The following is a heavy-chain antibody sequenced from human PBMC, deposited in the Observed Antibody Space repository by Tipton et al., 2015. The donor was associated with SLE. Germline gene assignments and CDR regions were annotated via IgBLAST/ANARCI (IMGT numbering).Heavy chain of an antibody. V-gene: IGHV4-59*11. CDR2: ISYSETT. CDR1: GGSFSGHY. J-gene: IGHJ4*02. Sequence: TLSLTCAVYGGSFSGHYWSWIRQPPGKGLEWIGYISYSETTNYNPSLKSRVTISVDTSKNQFSLKLRSVTAADTAVYYCAGAWQGYCSGGTCYVLDYWGQGTLVTVSS. CDR3: AGAWQGYCSGGTCYVLDY. D-gene: IGHD2-15*01.